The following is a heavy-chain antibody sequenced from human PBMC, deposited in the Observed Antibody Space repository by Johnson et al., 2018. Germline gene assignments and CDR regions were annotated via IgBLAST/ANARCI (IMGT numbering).Heavy chain of an antibody. CDR2: IRGSGGVS. V-gene: IGHV3-23*04. Sequence: VQLVQSGGTVVQPGESLRLSCVASGFTFSDYAMNWVRQAPGRGLEWVSGIRGSGGVSDYADSVKARFTISRDNSKNTLFLQMNSLRAEDTAVYYCAKVGEYSGIYPYYYHNCMDVWGKGTAVTVSS. CDR3: AKVGEYSGIYPYYYHNCMDV. CDR1: GFTFSDYA. J-gene: IGHJ6*03. D-gene: IGHD1-26*01.